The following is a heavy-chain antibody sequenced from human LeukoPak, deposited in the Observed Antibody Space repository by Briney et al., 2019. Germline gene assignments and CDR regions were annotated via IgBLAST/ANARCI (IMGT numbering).Heavy chain of an antibody. Sequence: SETLSLTCTVSGGSISSSSYYWGWIRQPPGKGLEWIGSIYYSGSTNYNPSLKSRVTISVDTSKDQFSLKLSSVTAADTAVYYCARGPGYYYDSSGYYWSIYAFDIWGQGTMVTVSS. CDR2: IYYSGST. CDR1: GGSISSSSYY. CDR3: ARGPGYYYDSSGYYWSIYAFDI. D-gene: IGHD3-22*01. V-gene: IGHV4-39*07. J-gene: IGHJ3*02.